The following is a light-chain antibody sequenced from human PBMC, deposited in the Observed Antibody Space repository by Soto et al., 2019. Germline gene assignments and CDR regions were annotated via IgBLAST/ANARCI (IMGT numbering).Light chain of an antibody. J-gene: IGKJ1*01. V-gene: IGKV1D-16*01. CDR3: QQYNNWPRT. CDR1: QGISVW. Sequence: DIQLTQAPSSLSASVGYRVTITCRASQGISVWLAWYQQKPGKAPKVLIYAASSLQSGVPSRFSGSGSGTDFTLTISSLQSEDFAVYYCQQYNNWPRTFGQGTKVDIK. CDR2: AAS.